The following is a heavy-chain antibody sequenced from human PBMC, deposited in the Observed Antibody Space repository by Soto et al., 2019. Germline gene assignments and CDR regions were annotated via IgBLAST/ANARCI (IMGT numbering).Heavy chain of an antibody. Sequence: QITLKESGPTLVKPTQTLTLTCTFSGFSLSTSGVGVGWIRQPPGKALEWLALIYWDDDKRYSPSLKSRLTITKDTSKPRVVLTMTTMDPVDTATYYCARYSGSYDYWGQGTLVTVSS. D-gene: IGHD1-26*01. J-gene: IGHJ4*02. CDR2: IYWDDDK. CDR3: ARYSGSYDY. CDR1: GFSLSTSGVG. V-gene: IGHV2-5*02.